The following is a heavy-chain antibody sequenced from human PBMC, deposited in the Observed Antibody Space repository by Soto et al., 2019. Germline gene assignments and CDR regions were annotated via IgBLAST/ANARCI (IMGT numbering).Heavy chain of an antibody. Sequence: ASVKVSCKASGYTFTGHSIHWVRQAPGQGLEWMGWINPNSVGTNYAQKFQGRVTMTRDASISTAYMELSRLRSDDTAVYYCAREPMVRAAHGFDIWGQGTMVTVSS. CDR1: GYTFTGHS. CDR3: AREPMVRAAHGFDI. J-gene: IGHJ3*02. V-gene: IGHV1-2*02. D-gene: IGHD3-10*01. CDR2: INPNSVGT.